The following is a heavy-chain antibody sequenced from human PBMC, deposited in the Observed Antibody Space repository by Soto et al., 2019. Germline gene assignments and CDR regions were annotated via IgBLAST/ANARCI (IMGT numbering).Heavy chain of an antibody. V-gene: IGHV3-23*01. J-gene: IGHJ5*02. CDR1: GFTFSSYA. CDR3: ETLPDRQWLIRGT. D-gene: IGHD6-19*01. CDR2: ISGSGGST. Sequence: EVQLLESGGGLVQPGGSLRLSCAASGFTFSSYAMSWVRQAPGKGLEWVSAISGSGGSTYYAESVKGRFTISRDNSKNTLYLQMNSLRAEDTAVYYCETLPDRQWLIRGTWGQGTLVTVSS.